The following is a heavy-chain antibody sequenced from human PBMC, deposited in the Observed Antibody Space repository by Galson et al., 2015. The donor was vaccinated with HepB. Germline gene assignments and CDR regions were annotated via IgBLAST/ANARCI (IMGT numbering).Heavy chain of an antibody. CDR2: IWDDGSAK. CDR3: ARGTGGSYSPDY. D-gene: IGHD1-26*01. J-gene: IGHJ4*02. V-gene: IGHV3-33*01. CDR1: GFTFSSYG. Sequence: SLRLSCAASGFTFSSYGMYWVRQAPGKGLEWVAVIWDDGSAKYYADSVRGRFTISRDNSNNTLYLQMNSLRAEDTAVYYCARGTGGSYSPDYWGQGTLVTVSS.